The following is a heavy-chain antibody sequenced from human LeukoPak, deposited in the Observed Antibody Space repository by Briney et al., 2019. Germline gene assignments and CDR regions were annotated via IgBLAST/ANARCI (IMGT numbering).Heavy chain of an antibody. CDR3: ARDSWDGDLDY. V-gene: IGHV3-7*01. J-gene: IGHJ4*02. D-gene: IGHD6-13*01. CDR1: GFTFSNYW. Sequence: GGSLRLSCAASGFTFSNYWMSWVRQAPGKGLEWVANIKQDGRAKHYVDSVKGRFTISRDNAKNSLFLQMQSLRAEDTAVYYCARDSWDGDLDYWGQGTLVTVSS. CDR2: IKQDGRAK.